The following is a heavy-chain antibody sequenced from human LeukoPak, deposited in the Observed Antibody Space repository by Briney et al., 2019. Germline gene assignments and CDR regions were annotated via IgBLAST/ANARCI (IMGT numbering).Heavy chain of an antibody. V-gene: IGHV1-18*04. CDR2: ISAYNGIT. D-gene: IGHD1-26*01. Sequence: AAVNDSCQATGYTFTSYGISVLRQATGQELDWMGWISAYNGITNYAQKLQGRVTMTADTATSTAYMELRSLRSDDTAVYYCARGGVGASSEFDYWGQGTLVTVSS. J-gene: IGHJ4*02. CDR3: ARGGVGASSEFDY. CDR1: GYTFTSYG.